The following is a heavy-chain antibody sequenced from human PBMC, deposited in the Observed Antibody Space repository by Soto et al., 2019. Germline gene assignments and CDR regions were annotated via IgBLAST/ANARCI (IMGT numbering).Heavy chain of an antibody. D-gene: IGHD1-1*01. Sequence: PGGSLRLSCAASGFTFSSYGMHWVRQAPGKGLEWVAVISYDGSNKYYADSVKGRFTISRDNSKNTLYLQINSLRAEDTAVYYCAKGVESDVWGQGTTVTVSS. CDR3: AKGVESDV. V-gene: IGHV3-30*18. CDR2: ISYDGSNK. J-gene: IGHJ6*02. CDR1: GFTFSSYG.